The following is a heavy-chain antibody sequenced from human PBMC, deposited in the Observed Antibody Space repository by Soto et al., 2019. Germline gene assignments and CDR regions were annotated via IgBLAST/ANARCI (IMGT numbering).Heavy chain of an antibody. D-gene: IGHD2-15*01. Sequence: GASVKVSCKASGYTFTSYYMHWVRQAPGQGLEWMGIINPSGGSTSYAQKFQGRVTMTRDTSTSTVYMELSSLRSEDTAVYYCARALGYCSGGSCYSPAGWFDPWGQGTLVTVSS. V-gene: IGHV1-46*03. J-gene: IGHJ5*02. CDR3: ARALGYCSGGSCYSPAGWFDP. CDR1: GYTFTSYY. CDR2: INPSGGST.